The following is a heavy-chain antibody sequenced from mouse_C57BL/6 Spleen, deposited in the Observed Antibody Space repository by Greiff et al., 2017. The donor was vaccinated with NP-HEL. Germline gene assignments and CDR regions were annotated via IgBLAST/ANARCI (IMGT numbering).Heavy chain of an antibody. CDR3: ARWGGTSFAY. D-gene: IGHD3-3*01. J-gene: IGHJ3*01. CDR1: GYAFSSSW. Sequence: VQLQQSGPELVKPGASVKISCKASGYAFSSSWMNWVKQRPGKGLEWIGRIYPGDGDTNYNGKFKGKATLTADKASSTAYMQLSSLPSEDSAVYFCARWGGTSFAYWGQGTLVTVSA. V-gene: IGHV1-82*01. CDR2: IYPGDGDT.